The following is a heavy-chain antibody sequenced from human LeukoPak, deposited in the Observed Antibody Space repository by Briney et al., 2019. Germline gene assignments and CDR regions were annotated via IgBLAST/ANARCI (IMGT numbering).Heavy chain of an antibody. D-gene: IGHD3-16*01. CDR3: AKGVFYFGGVTNGDWFDP. V-gene: IGHV3-21*06. CDR2: ISGRSSSI. J-gene: IGHJ5*02. Sequence: GGSLRLSCTASGFTFSNYNMNWVRQAPGKGLEWVSSISGRSSSIHYADSVKGRFTISRDNAKNLLYLQMNSLRGEDTAVYYCAKGVFYFGGVTNGDWFDPWGQGTLVTVSS. CDR1: GFTFSNYN.